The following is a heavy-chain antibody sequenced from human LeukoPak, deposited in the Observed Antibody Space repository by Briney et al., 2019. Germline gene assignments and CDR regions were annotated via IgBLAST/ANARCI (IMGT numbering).Heavy chain of an antibody. V-gene: IGHV1-2*02. CDR3: ARVSTYGCSSTTCLVFDI. Sequence: ASVKVSCKASGYTFTGHYIHWVRQAPGQGLEWIGWINSNSGGTNYAQKFQGRVTITRDTSVSTAYMEVSRLTSDDTAVYYCARVSTYGCSSTTCLVFDIWGQGTVVTVSS. D-gene: IGHD2-2*01. CDR2: INSNSGGT. J-gene: IGHJ3*02. CDR1: GYTFTGHY.